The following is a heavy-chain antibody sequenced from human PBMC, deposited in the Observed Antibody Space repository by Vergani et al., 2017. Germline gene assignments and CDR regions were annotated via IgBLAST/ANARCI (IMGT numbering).Heavy chain of an antibody. CDR1: GTSISGSSYY. D-gene: IGHD5-18*01. J-gene: IGHJ4*02. CDR3: AKQFWGGGGYRFDH. Sequence: QLQLQESGPGLLKPSETLSLTCSVSGTSISGSSYYWGCIRQPPGQVLEWIGSIFYTGTSYYTPSLESRATTSVDTAQNQFSLQLKSVTAADTAVYYCAKQFWGGGGYRFDHWGQGTLVTVSS. V-gene: IGHV4-39*01. CDR2: IFYTGTS.